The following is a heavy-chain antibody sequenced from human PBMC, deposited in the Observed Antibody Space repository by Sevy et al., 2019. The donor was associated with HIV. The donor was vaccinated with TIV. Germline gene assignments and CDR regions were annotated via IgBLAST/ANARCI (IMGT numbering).Heavy chain of an antibody. V-gene: IGHV4-34*01. Sequence: SETLSLTCAVHDGSFSGYYWNWIRQLPGKGLEWIGEINESGITYYNPSLKSRVTISVDTSKKQFSLRLNSVTAVDSAVYFCARSPPVVVVPGAPSWFDPWGQRTLVTVSS. CDR1: DGSFSGYY. CDR3: ARSPPVVVVPGAPSWFDP. CDR2: INESGIT. D-gene: IGHD2-2*01. J-gene: IGHJ5*02.